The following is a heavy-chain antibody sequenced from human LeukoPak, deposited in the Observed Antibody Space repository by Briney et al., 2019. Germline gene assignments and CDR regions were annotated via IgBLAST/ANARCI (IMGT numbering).Heavy chain of an antibody. D-gene: IGHD1-26*01. CDR2: IYYSGST. CDR1: GGSISSYY. Sequence: SETLSLTCAVSGGSISSYYRSWIGQPPGKGLEWIGYIYYSGSTNYNPSLKSRVTISVDTSKNQFSLKLSSVTAADTAVYYCARENGLGAIVDYWGHGTLVTVSS. CDR3: ARENGLGAIVDY. V-gene: IGHV4-59*01. J-gene: IGHJ4*01.